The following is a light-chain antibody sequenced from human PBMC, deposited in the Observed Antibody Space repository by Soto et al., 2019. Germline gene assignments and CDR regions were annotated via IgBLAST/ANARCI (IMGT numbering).Light chain of an antibody. CDR3: QQRSNWPIT. V-gene: IGKV3-11*01. CDR1: QSVSSY. Sequence: EIVLTQSPATLSLSPGDTATLSCRASQSVSSYLAWYQQKPGQAPRLLIYDASNRATGIPARFSGSGSGTDFTLTIGSPEPEDFAVYYCQQRSNWPITSGQGTRLEI. CDR2: DAS. J-gene: IGKJ5*01.